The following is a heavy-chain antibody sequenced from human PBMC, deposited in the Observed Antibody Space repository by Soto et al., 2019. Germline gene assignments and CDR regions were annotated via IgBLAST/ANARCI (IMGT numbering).Heavy chain of an antibody. D-gene: IGHD2-2*01. CDR2: IYYSGST. V-gene: IGHV4-59*01. CDR3: ARAKGYCSSTSCLIWFDP. Sequence: SETLSLTCTVSGGSISSYYWSWIRQPPGKGLEWIGYIYYSGSTNYNPSLKSRVTISVDTSKNQFSLKLSSVTAADTAVYYCARAKGYCSSTSCLIWFDPWGQGPLVTVSS. J-gene: IGHJ5*02. CDR1: GGSISSYY.